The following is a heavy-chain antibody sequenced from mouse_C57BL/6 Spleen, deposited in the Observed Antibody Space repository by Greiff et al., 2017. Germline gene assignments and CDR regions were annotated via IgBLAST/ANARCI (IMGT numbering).Heavy chain of an antibody. D-gene: IGHD2-1*01. CDR3: ARGGYYGRMDD. CDR1: GYTFTSYW. CDR2: IDPSDSET. Sequence: QVQLQQPGAELVRPGSSVKLSCKASGYTFTSYWMHWVKQRPIQGLEWIGNIDPSDSETHYNQKFKDKATLTVDKSSSTAYMQLSSLTSEDSAVYYCARGGYYGRMDDRGQGTSVTVSS. J-gene: IGHJ4*01. V-gene: IGHV1-52*01.